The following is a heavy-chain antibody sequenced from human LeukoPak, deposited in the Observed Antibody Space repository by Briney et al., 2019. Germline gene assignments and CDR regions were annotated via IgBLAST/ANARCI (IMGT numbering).Heavy chain of an antibody. CDR2: IYSGGST. J-gene: IGHJ4*02. Sequence: PGGSLRLSCAASGFTFSSNYMSWVRQAPGKGLEWGSVIYSGGSTYYADSVKGRFTISRDNSKNTLYLQMNSLRAEDTAVYYCACSDNDFYFDYWGQGTLVTVSS. V-gene: IGHV3-53*01. CDR3: ACSDNDFYFDY. CDR1: GFTFSSNY. D-gene: IGHD3-3*01.